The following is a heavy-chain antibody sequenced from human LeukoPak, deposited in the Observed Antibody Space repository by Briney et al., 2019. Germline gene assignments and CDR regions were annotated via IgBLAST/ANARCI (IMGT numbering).Heavy chain of an antibody. V-gene: IGHV1-2*02. D-gene: IGHD3-10*01. CDR1: GYTFTGYY. CDR3: AGDLSDGDPGAFDI. CDR2: INPNSGGT. J-gene: IGHJ3*02. Sequence: GASVKVSCKASGYTFTGYYMHWVRQAPGQGLEWMGWINPNSGGTNYAQKFQGRVTMTRDTSISTDFMELNSLTSDDTAFYYCAGDLSDGDPGAFDIWGQGTMVTVSS.